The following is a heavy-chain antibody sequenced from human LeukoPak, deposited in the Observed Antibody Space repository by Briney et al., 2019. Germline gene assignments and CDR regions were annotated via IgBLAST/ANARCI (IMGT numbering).Heavy chain of an antibody. CDR1: GFTFDDYG. CDR3: ARSLLYDSSGYYYYTAPFDY. V-gene: IGHV3-20*04. CDR2: INWNGGST. Sequence: GGSLRLSCSAPGFTFDDYGMSWARQAPGKGLEWVTGINWNGGSTGYADSVKGRINISRDNAKNSLYLQMNSLRAEDTALYYCARSLLYDSSGYYYYTAPFDYWGQGTLVTVSS. D-gene: IGHD3-22*01. J-gene: IGHJ4*02.